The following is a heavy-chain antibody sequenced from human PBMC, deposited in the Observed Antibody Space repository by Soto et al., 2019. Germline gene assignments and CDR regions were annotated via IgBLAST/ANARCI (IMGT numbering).Heavy chain of an antibody. V-gene: IGHV4-34*01. CDR2: INHSGST. Sequence: QVQLQQWGAGLLKPSETLSLTCAVYGGSFSGYYWSWIRQPPGKGLEWIGEINHSGSTNYNPSLKSRVTLSVDTAKNQFSLKLSSVTAADTAVYYCAEFPSHSSGWDSREAWGQGTLVTVSS. CDR3: AEFPSHSSGWDSREA. J-gene: IGHJ5*02. CDR1: GGSFSGYY. D-gene: IGHD6-19*01.